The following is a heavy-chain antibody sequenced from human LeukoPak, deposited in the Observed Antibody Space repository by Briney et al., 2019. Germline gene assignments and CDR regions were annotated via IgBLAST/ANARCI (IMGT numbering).Heavy chain of an antibody. CDR2: ISAYSGNT. Sequence: GASVKVSCKASGYTFTNYGISWVRQAPGQGLEWMGWISAYSGNTNSAQKLQGRVTLTTDTSTSTAYMELRSLRSDDTAVYFCARASRFLEWLPFGDYYYYMDVWGQGTTVTVSS. J-gene: IGHJ6*03. D-gene: IGHD3-3*01. CDR1: GYTFTNYG. CDR3: ARASRFLEWLPFGDYYYYMDV. V-gene: IGHV1-18*01.